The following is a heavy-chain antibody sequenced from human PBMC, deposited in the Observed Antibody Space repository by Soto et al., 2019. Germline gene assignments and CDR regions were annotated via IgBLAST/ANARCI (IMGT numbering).Heavy chain of an antibody. Sequence: GGSLRLSCAASGFTFRSYGMHWVRQAPGKGLEWVASIWYDGSDKYYADSVKGRFTISRDNSKNTLYLQMNSLRAEDTAVYYCAKDSRIVVVTAPYDYWGQGTXVTVSS. CDR3: AKDSRIVVVTAPYDY. V-gene: IGHV3-30*02. CDR1: GFTFRSYG. D-gene: IGHD2-21*02. CDR2: IWYDGSDK. J-gene: IGHJ4*02.